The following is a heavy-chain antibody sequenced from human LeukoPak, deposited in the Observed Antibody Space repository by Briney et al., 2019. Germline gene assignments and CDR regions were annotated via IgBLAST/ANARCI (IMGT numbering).Heavy chain of an antibody. V-gene: IGHV3-30*02. D-gene: IGHD1-26*01. CDR3: AKDRSRSGSYFDY. Sequence: PGGSLRLSCAASGFTFSSYGMHWVRQAPGKGLEWVAFIRNDGSNKYYADSVKGRFTISRDNSKNTLYLQMNSLRAEDTAVYYCAKDRSRSGSYFDYWGQGTLVTVSS. J-gene: IGHJ4*02. CDR1: GFTFSSYG. CDR2: IRNDGSNK.